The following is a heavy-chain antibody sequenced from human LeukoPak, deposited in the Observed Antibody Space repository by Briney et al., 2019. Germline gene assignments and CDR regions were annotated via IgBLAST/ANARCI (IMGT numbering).Heavy chain of an antibody. D-gene: IGHD3-10*01. CDR3: AKDIDLLAKYYYGSGSLDY. Sequence: QTGGSLRLSCAASGFTFSSYWMHWVRQAPGKGLVWVSRINSDGSSTSYADSVKGRFTISRDNAKNSLYLQMNSLRAEDTALYYCAKDIDLLAKYYYGSGSLDYWGQGTLVTVSS. CDR2: INSDGSST. CDR1: GFTFSSYW. J-gene: IGHJ4*02. V-gene: IGHV3-74*01.